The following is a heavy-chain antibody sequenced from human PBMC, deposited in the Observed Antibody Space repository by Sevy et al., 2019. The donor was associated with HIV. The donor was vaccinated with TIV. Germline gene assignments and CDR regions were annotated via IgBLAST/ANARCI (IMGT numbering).Heavy chain of an antibody. J-gene: IGHJ6*02. Sequence: ASVKASCKTSGYTFNTFGIHWVRQAPGQGLQWVGWISAYNGNTKYVQKLQGRVSMTTETSTSTVYMELRSLRSDDTAVYYCARDCIPLVQGIIITPYYYGIDVRGQGTTVTVSS. V-gene: IGHV1-18*04. CDR1: GYTFNTFG. D-gene: IGHD3-10*01. CDR3: ARDCIPLVQGIIITPYYYGIDV. CDR2: ISAYNGNT.